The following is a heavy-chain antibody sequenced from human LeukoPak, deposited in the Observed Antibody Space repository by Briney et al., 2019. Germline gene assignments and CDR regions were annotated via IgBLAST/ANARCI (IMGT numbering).Heavy chain of an antibody. D-gene: IGHD3-10*01. CDR3: ACDRVPGAVDI. V-gene: IGHV3-7*05. CDR1: AFTCSSHW. CDR2: INQDGSQK. J-gene: IGHJ3*02. Sequence: GGSLRLSCAASAFTCSSHWMNWVRQAPGKGLEWVANINQDGSQKYCVDSVKGRYTISRDNDRKSLYLQMSGLRAEDTAVYYCACDRVPGAVDIWGQGTMVTVSS.